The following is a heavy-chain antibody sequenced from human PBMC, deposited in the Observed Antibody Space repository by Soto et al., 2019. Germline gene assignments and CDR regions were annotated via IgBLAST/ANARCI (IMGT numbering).Heavy chain of an antibody. CDR1: GFIFSHYA. CDR3: AKDSFDHNGIYDPFDF. CDR2: IGGEAVST. D-gene: IGHD3-3*02. V-gene: IGHV3-23*01. Sequence: GGSLILSCTASGFIFSHYAMNWVRQGPGKGLEWVSVIGGEAVSTKCADPVRGRCTVSRDNSKNTMYLQLDSLRDDDTAIYYCAKDSFDHNGIYDPFDFWGQGTMVTVSS. J-gene: IGHJ3*01.